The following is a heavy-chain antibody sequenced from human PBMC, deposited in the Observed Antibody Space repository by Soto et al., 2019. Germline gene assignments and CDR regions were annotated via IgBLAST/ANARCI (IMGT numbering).Heavy chain of an antibody. V-gene: IGHV4-39*01. D-gene: IGHD2-15*01. CDR2: IYYSGST. CDR3: ARRRFTPGYCSGGSCYSVSYFDY. Sequence: SETLSLTCTVSGGSISSSSYYWGWIRQPPGKGLEWIGSIYYSGSTYYNPSLKSRVTISVDTSKNQFSLKLSSVTAADTAVYYCARRRFTPGYCSGGSCYSVSYFDYWGQGTLVTVSS. J-gene: IGHJ4*02. CDR1: GGSISSSSYY.